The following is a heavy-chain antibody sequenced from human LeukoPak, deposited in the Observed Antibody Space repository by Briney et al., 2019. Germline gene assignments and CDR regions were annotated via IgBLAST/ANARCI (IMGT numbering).Heavy chain of an antibody. D-gene: IGHD4-17*01. CDR1: GFTFDDYG. J-gene: IGHJ4*02. V-gene: IGHV3-20*04. CDR3: ARLGADYARGGY. CDR2: INWNGDST. Sequence: GGSLRLSCAASGFTFDDYGMSWVRQAPGKGLEWVSRINWNGDSTGYADSVKGRFTISRDNAKNSLYLQMNSLRAEDSALYYCARLGADYARGGYWGQGTLVTVSS.